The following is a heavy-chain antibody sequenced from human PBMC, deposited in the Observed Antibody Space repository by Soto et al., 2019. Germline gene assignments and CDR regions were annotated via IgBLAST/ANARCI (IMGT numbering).Heavy chain of an antibody. J-gene: IGHJ4*02. CDR3: ARGDCSSTSCYFGY. Sequence: SETLSLTCTVSGGSISSGDYYWSWIRQPPGKGLEWIGYIYYSGSTNYNPSLKSRVTISVDTSKNQFSLKLSSVTAADTAVYYCARGDCSSTSCYFGYWGQGTLVTVSS. V-gene: IGHV4-61*08. CDR2: IYYSGST. CDR1: GGSISSGDYY. D-gene: IGHD2-2*01.